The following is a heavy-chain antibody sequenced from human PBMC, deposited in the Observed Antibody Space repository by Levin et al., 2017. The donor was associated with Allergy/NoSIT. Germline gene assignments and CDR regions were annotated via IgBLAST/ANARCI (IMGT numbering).Heavy chain of an antibody. J-gene: IGHJ4*02. CDR2: IYSGGST. CDR3: ARMYSSSWYYFDY. V-gene: IGHV3-53*01. CDR1: GFTVSSNY. D-gene: IGHD6-13*01. Sequence: GESLKISCAASGFTVSSNYMSWVRQAPGKGLEWVSVIYSGGSTYYADSVKGRFTISRDNSKNTLYLQMNSLRAEDTAVYYCARMYSSSWYYFDYWGQGTLVTVSS.